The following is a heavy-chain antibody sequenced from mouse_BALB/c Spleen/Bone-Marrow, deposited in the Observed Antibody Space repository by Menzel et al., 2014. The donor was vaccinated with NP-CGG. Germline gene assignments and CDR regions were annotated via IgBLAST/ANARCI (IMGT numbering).Heavy chain of an antibody. Sequence: VQLQQSGAELVKPGASVKLSCTASGFNIKDTYMHWVKQRPEQGLEWIGRIDPANGNTKYDPKFQGKATITADTSSNTAYLQLSSLTSEDTAVYYCARYYYGYAFDYWGQGTSLTLSS. CDR1: GFNIKDTY. J-gene: IGHJ2*02. V-gene: IGHV14-3*02. D-gene: IGHD1-2*01. CDR3: ARYYYGYAFDY. CDR2: IDPANGNT.